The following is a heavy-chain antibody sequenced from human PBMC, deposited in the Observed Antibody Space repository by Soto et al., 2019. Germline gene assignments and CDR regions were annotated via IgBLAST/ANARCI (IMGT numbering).Heavy chain of an antibody. CDR3: ARGYYTNPWY. V-gene: IGHV3-23*01. CDR1: GFTFSSSA. J-gene: IGHJ4*02. Sequence: EVQLLESGGDLVQPGGSLRVSCAASGFTFSSSAMSWVRQAPGKGLEWVSAITTGGNITYYADSVRGRFTISRDNSRNILYLQMNSLRAEDTAVYYCARGYYTNPWYWGQGTLVTVSS. CDR2: ITTGGNIT. D-gene: IGHD1-26*01.